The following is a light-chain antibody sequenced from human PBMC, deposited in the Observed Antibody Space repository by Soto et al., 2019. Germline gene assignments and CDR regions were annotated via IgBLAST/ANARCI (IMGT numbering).Light chain of an antibody. J-gene: IGLJ3*02. CDR2: EDN. Sequence: FMLTQPHSVSESPGKTVTISCTRSSGSIVSNYVQWYQQRPGSSPTTVIYEDNQRPSGVPDRFSASIDSSSNSASLTISGLKTEDEADYYCQSYDRSNWVFGGGTKLTVL. CDR3: QSYDRSNWV. CDR1: SGSIVSNY. V-gene: IGLV6-57*01.